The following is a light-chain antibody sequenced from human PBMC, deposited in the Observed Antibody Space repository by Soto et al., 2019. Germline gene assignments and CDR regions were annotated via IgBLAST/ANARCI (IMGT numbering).Light chain of an antibody. J-gene: IGLJ2*01. V-gene: IGLV2-14*01. Sequence: QSVLTQPASVSGSPGQSITISCTGTSSDVGGYNYVSWYQQHPGKAPKLMIYDVNTRPSGVSNRFSGSKSGNTASPTISGLQAEDEADYYCSSYTSSISFGGGTKVTVL. CDR1: SSDVGGYNY. CDR3: SSYTSSIS. CDR2: DVN.